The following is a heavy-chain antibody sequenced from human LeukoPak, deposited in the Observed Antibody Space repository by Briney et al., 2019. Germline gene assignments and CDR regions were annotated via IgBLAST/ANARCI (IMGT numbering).Heavy chain of an antibody. CDR2: ISYDGSNK. CDR1: GFTFSSYW. J-gene: IGHJ6*03. Sequence: GGSLRLSCAASGFTFSSYWMHWVRQAPGKGLEWVAVISYDGSNKYYADSVKGRFTISRDNSKNTLYLQMNSLRAEDTAVYYCASIAVAGKGGYYYYYMDVWGKGTTVTVSS. V-gene: IGHV3-30-3*01. D-gene: IGHD6-19*01. CDR3: ASIAVAGKGGYYYYYMDV.